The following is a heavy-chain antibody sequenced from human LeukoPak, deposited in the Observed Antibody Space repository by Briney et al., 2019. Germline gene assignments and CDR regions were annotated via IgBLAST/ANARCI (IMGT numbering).Heavy chain of an antibody. Sequence: GGSLRLSCAASGFTFSSYSMNWVRQAPGKGLEWVSSISSSSSYIYYADSVKGRFTISRDNAKNSLYLQMNSLRAEDTAVYYCAGTTVVVVARRFDPWGQGTLVTVSS. CDR1: GFTFSSYS. CDR2: ISSSSSYI. D-gene: IGHD2-15*01. CDR3: AGTTVVVVARRFDP. V-gene: IGHV3-21*01. J-gene: IGHJ5*02.